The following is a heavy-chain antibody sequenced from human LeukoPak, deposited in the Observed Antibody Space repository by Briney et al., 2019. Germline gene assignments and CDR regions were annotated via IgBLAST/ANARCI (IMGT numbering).Heavy chain of an antibody. J-gene: IGHJ4*02. Sequence: GASVKVSCKASGYTFTGYYMHWVRQAPGKGLEWMGGFDPEDGETIYAQKFQGRVTMTEDTSTDTAYMELSSLRSEDTAVYYCATGIKQQLFEYFDYWGQGTLVTVSS. CDR3: ATGIKQQLFEYFDY. CDR2: FDPEDGET. CDR1: GYTFTGYY. V-gene: IGHV1-24*01. D-gene: IGHD6-13*01.